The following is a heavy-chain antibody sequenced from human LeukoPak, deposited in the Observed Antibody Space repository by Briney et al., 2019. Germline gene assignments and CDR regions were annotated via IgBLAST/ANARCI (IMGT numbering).Heavy chain of an antibody. J-gene: IGHJ4*02. CDR3: ARTGTSLDPLFDS. D-gene: IGHD3-10*01. V-gene: IGHV5-51*01. CDR2: IFPGDSDT. Sequence: GESLQISCKGFGYSFANFWIGWVRQLPGKGLEWMGIIFPGDSDTRYSPSIQGQVTLSADKSITTAYLQWTSLKASDTAMYYCARTGTSLDPLFDSWGQGTLVTVSS. CDR1: GYSFANFW.